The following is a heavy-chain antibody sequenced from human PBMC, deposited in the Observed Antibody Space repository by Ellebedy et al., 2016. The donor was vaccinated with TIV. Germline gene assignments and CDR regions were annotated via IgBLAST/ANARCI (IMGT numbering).Heavy chain of an antibody. CDR2: IVAGDETT. V-gene: IGHV3-23*01. CDR1: GFTFSSYT. J-gene: IGHJ5*02. D-gene: IGHD2-8*01. Sequence: PGGSLRLSCVASGFTFSSYTMSWVRQAPGKGLEWVAAIVAGDETTYYADSVRGRFTISRDNSKSTLYLQVNSLRADDTAVYYCARKMGRFVPWGQGTLVTVSS. CDR3: ARKMGRFVP.